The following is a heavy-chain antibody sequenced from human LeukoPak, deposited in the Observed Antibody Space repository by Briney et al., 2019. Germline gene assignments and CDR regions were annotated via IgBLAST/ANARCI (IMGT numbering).Heavy chain of an antibody. J-gene: IGHJ5*02. Sequence: GGSLRLSCAASGFTVSSNYMSWVRQAPGKGLEWVSVIYSGGSTYYADSVKGRFTISRHNSKNTLYLQMNSLRAEDTAVYYCARGGTTGTPVGNWFDPWGQGTLVTVSS. CDR1: GFTVSSNY. CDR3: ARGGTTGTPVGNWFDP. V-gene: IGHV3-53*04. D-gene: IGHD1-1*01. CDR2: IYSGGST.